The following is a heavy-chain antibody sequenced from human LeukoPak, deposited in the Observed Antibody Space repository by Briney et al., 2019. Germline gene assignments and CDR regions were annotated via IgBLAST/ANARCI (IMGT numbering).Heavy chain of an antibody. D-gene: IGHD6-19*01. CDR3: ASYYPGSSGWWGGDY. V-gene: IGHV1-2*02. Sequence: ASVKVSCKASGYTFTGYYMHWVRQAPGQGLEWMGWINPNSGGTNYAQKFQGRVTMTRDTSISTAYMELSRLRSEDTAVYYWASYYPGSSGWWGGDYWGQGTLVTVSS. J-gene: IGHJ4*02. CDR1: GYTFTGYY. CDR2: INPNSGGT.